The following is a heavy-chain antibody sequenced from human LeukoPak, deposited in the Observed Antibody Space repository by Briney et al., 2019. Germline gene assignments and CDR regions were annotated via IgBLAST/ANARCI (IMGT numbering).Heavy chain of an antibody. V-gene: IGHV4-59*02. Sequence: SETLSLTCSVSGGSVSSYYWSWIRQSPGKGLEWIGYIHNSGRTNYNPSLKSRVTGFVDTSKNQVSLRLNSVTAADTAVYYCARGQYYGSGIYFLDYWGQGTLVTVSS. J-gene: IGHJ4*02. CDR2: IHNSGRT. CDR1: GGSVSSYY. D-gene: IGHD3-10*01. CDR3: ARGQYYGSGIYFLDY.